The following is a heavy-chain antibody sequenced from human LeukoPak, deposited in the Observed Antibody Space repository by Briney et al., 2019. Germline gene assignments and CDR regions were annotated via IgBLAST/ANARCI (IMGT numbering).Heavy chain of an antibody. Sequence: ASVKVSCKASGYTFTSYDISCGRQATGQGLEWMGWMSPNSGNTGYAQKCQSRVTMIRNTFISTDYMELSSLRSEETAVYYCARRSQAGGRGIGYWGQGTLVTVSS. CDR2: MSPNSGNT. CDR3: ARRSQAGGRGIGY. J-gene: IGHJ4*02. V-gene: IGHV1-8*01. D-gene: IGHD6-19*01. CDR1: GYTFTSYD.